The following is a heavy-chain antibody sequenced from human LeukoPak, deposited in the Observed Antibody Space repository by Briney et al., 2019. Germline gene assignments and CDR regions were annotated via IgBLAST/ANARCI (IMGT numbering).Heavy chain of an antibody. CDR1: GGSISSSSCY. Sequence: PSETLSLTCTVSGGSISSSSCYWGWLRQPPGKGLEWIGSIYYSGSTYYNPSLRSRVTISVYTSKNQFSLKLSSVTAADSAVYYCASRSSETTVVRDRYYFDYWGQGTLVTVSS. CDR2: IYYSGST. CDR3: ASRSSETTVVRDRYYFDY. V-gene: IGHV4-39*01. D-gene: IGHD4-17*01. J-gene: IGHJ4*02.